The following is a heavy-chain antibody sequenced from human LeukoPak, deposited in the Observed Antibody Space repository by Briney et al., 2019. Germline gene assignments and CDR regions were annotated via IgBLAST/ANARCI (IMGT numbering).Heavy chain of an antibody. V-gene: IGHV4-39*01. CDR3: ATSPQYGGY. Sequence: PSETLSLTCTVSGGSISSSSYYWPWIRQPPGKGLEWIGSIYYSGSTYYNPSLRSRVTISVDTSKNQFSLKLSSVTAADTAVYYCATSPQYGGYLGQGTLVTVSS. CDR1: GGSISSSSYY. J-gene: IGHJ4*02. D-gene: IGHD4-23*01. CDR2: IYYSGST.